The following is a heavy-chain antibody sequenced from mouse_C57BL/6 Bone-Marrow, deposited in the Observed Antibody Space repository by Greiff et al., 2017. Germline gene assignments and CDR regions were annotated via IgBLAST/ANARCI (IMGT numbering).Heavy chain of an antibody. Sequence: VQLQQSGGGLVKPGGSLKLSCAASGFTFSSYAMSWVRQTPEKRLEWVATISDGGSYTYYPDNVKGRFTISRDNAKNNLYLHMSHLKSEDTSMYYCARDSYYGSSFYWYFDVWGTGTTVTVSS. CDR1: GFTFSSYA. CDR2: ISDGGSYT. CDR3: ARDSYYGSSFYWYFDV. V-gene: IGHV5-4*01. J-gene: IGHJ1*03. D-gene: IGHD1-1*01.